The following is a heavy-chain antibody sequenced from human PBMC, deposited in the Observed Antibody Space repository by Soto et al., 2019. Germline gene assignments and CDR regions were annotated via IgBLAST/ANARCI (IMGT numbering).Heavy chain of an antibody. CDR1: GGTFTSYS. V-gene: IGHV1-69*01. D-gene: IGHD2-2*01. CDR3: ARARIVAVSGRTGGYYYYAIDL. Sequence: QVQLEQSGAEVKRPGSSVKVSCRASGGTFTSYSINWVRRAPGQGPEWMGAVIPRFGTTTYAQRFEGRVTVTADAATGTVFMEMSGLRSEDTAVYFFARARIVAVSGRTGGYYYYAIDLWCQGTAVIVAS. CDR2: VIPRFGTT. J-gene: IGHJ6*02.